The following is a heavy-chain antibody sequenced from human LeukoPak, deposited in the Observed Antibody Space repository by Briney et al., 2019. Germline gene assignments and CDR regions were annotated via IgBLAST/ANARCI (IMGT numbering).Heavy chain of an antibody. CDR3: GRHFSNSFDY. D-gene: IGHD4-11*01. V-gene: IGHV3-74*03. Sequence: QPGGSLRLSCAASGFTFSSYWMHWVRQAPGKGLVWVSRINSDGSSTKYADSVKGRFTISRDNAKNTLFLQMNSLTAEDTAVYYCGRHFSNSFDYWGQGTLVTVSS. CDR1: GFTFSSYW. CDR2: INSDGSST. J-gene: IGHJ4*02.